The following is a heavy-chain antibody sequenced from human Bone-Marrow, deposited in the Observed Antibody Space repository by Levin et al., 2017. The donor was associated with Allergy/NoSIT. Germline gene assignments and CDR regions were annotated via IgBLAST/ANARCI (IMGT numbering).Heavy chain of an antibody. Sequence: GESLKISCKASGYTFTDYYLYWVRQAPGQGLEWMGIINPSGGGTTYARTFQGRVTVTSDTSTSTVYMELTNLRSDDTAVYFCARSYSAYDAFDYWGQGTLVTVSS. J-gene: IGHJ4*02. D-gene: IGHD5-12*01. CDR2: INPSGGGT. CDR1: GYTFTDYY. V-gene: IGHV1-46*01. CDR3: ARSYSAYDAFDY.